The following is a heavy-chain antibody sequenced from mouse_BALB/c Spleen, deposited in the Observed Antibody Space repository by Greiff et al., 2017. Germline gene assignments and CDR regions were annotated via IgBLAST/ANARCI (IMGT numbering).Heavy chain of an antibody. J-gene: IGHJ3*01. V-gene: IGHV1-69*02. CDR2: IYPSDSYT. D-gene: IGHD1-1*01. Sequence: QVQLQQPGAELVRPGASVKLSCKASGYTFTSYWINWVKQRPGQGLEWIGNIYPSDSYTNYNQKFKDKATLTVDKSSSTAYMQLSSPTSEDSAVYYCTTIYYYGSLAYWGQGTLVTVSA. CDR1: GYTFTSYW. CDR3: TTIYYYGSLAY.